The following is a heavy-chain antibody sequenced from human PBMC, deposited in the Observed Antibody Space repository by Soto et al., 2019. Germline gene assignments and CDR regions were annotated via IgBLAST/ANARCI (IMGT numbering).Heavy chain of an antibody. J-gene: IGHJ4*02. CDR1: GYSISSGYY. Sequence: SETLSLTCAVSGYSISSGYYWGWIRQPPGKGLEWIGSMYHSGSTDYNPSLKSRITISVDTSKNQFSLKLRSATAADTAVYYCVRDYSGSSFDYWGQGXLVTVYS. CDR2: MYHSGST. CDR3: VRDYSGSSFDY. V-gene: IGHV4-38-2*02. D-gene: IGHD1-26*01.